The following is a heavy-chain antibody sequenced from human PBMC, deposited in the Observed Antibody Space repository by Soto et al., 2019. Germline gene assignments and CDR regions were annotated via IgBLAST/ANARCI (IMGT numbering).Heavy chain of an antibody. V-gene: IGHV3-23*01. CDR3: AKQPYYDFWSGYNYGMDV. J-gene: IGHJ6*02. CDR1: GLTFSNYA. CDR2: ISGSGGST. D-gene: IGHD3-3*01. Sequence: EVQLLESGGGLVQPGGSLRLSCAASGLTFSNYAMSWVRQAPGEGLEWVSGISGSGGSTYYADSVKGRFTISRDNSKNTLYLQMNSLRAEDTAVYYCAKQPYYDFWSGYNYGMDVWGQGTTVTVS.